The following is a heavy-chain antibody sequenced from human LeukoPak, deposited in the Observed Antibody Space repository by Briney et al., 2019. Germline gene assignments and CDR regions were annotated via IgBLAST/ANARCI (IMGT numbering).Heavy chain of an antibody. CDR1: GFTFSSYA. D-gene: IGHD1-26*01. CDR2: IYSGGST. V-gene: IGHV3-66*01. Sequence: GGSLRLSCAASGFTFSSYAMSWVRQAPGKGLEWVSVIYSGGSTYYADSVKGRFTISRDNSKNTLYLQMNSLRAEDTAVYYCARDLGGSYYFDYWGQGTLVTVSS. J-gene: IGHJ4*02. CDR3: ARDLGGSYYFDY.